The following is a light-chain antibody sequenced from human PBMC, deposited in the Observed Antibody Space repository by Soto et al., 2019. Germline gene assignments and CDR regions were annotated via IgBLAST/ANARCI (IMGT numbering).Light chain of an antibody. Sequence: EIVMKQSPGTLSVSPGERVTLSCRASQSVYSNIAWYQQKPGQGPRLLIYGASTRATGIPGRFTGSGSGTEFTLTISSLQSEDAAVYYCQQYAHWPPYTFGQGTKLEIK. CDR2: GAS. CDR3: QQYAHWPPYT. V-gene: IGKV3-15*01. CDR1: QSVYSN. J-gene: IGKJ2*01.